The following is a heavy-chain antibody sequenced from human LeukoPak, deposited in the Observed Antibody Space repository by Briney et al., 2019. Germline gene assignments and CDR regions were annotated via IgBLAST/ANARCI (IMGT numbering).Heavy chain of an antibody. J-gene: IGHJ4*02. D-gene: IGHD3-16*02. CDR2: ITGNGLST. V-gene: IGHV3-64*01. CDR1: GFSFNSYT. Sequence: GGSLRLSCAASGFSFNSYTMHWVRQSPGKGLEYVSAITGNGLSTYYANSVKGRFTISRDNAKNSLYLQMNSLRTEDTALYYCVKSRIAEGPESFDYWGQGTLVTVSS. CDR3: VKSRIAEGPESFDY.